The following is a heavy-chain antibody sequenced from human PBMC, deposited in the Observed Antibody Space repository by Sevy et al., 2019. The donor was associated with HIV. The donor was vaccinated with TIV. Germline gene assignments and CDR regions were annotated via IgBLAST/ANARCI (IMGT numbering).Heavy chain of an antibody. CDR2: ISGSGGGGSGGST. V-gene: IGHV3-23*01. Sequence: GGSLRLSCAASEFTFSSNAMSWVRQAPGKGLEWVSAISGSGGGGSGGSTYYADSVKGRFTISRDNSKNTLYLQMNSLRAEDTAIYYCVKVGYDYVWGSYRYFDYWGQGTLVTVSS. CDR3: VKVGYDYVWGSYRYFDY. CDR1: EFTFSSNA. J-gene: IGHJ4*02. D-gene: IGHD3-16*02.